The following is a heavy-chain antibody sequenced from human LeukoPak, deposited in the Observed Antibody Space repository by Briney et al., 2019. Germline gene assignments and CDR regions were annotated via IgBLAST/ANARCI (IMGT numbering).Heavy chain of an antibody. D-gene: IGHD2-2*01. CDR3: AKVPWYCSGTSCHDR. CDR2: ISGSGSSI. V-gene: IGHV3-23*01. J-gene: IGHJ5*02. Sequence: GGSLRLSCAASGFTFRSYALSWVRQAPGKGLEWVSAISGSGSSIYYADSVKGRFTISRDNSNNTFYLQINSLRAEDTAVYYCAKVPWYCSGTSCHDRWGQGTLVTVSS. CDR1: GFTFRSYA.